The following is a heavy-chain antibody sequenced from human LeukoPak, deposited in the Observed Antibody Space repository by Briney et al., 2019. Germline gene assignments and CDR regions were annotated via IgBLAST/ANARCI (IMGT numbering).Heavy chain of an antibody. J-gene: IGHJ3*02. Sequence: GGSLRLSCGASGFSLGRYSMDWVRQAPGQGLEWVSHINNGSSIIYYADSVKGRFTISRDNAGNSLYLQMNSLRADDTAVYYCARVLLERPGIDSFDIWGQGTMVTVS. CDR2: INNGSSII. D-gene: IGHD1-1*01. CDR1: GFSLGRYS. V-gene: IGHV3-48*01. CDR3: ARVLLERPGIDSFDI.